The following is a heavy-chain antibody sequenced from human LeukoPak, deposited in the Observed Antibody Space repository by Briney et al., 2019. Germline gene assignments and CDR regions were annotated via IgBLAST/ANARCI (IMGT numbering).Heavy chain of an antibody. D-gene: IGHD6-13*01. J-gene: IGHJ4*02. CDR2: IYYSGST. CDR1: GSSISSGGYY. V-gene: IGHV4-31*03. CDR3: ARRYSSSWYGGFDY. Sequence: PSETLSLTCTVSGSSISSGGYYWSWIRQHPGKGLEWIGYIYYSGSTYYNPSLKSRVTISVDTSKNQFSLKLSTVTAADTAVYYCARRYSSSWYGGFDYWGQGTLVTVSS.